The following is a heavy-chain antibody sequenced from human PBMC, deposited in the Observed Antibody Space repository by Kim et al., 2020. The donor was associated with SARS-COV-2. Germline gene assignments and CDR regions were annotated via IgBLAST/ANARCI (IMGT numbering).Heavy chain of an antibody. Sequence: ASVKVSCKASGYTFTDYYIQWVRQAPGQGLEWMGWINPNSGGTNYAQKFRGRVTMTRDTSISTAYMDLSRLRSNDTAVYYCARDPWGGTENSDDTYDYDMDFWGQGTTVTVSS. D-gene: IGHD3-16*01. CDR1: GYTFTDYY. CDR2: INPNSGGT. CDR3: ARDPWGGTENSDDTYDYDMDF. J-gene: IGHJ6*02. V-gene: IGHV1-2*02.